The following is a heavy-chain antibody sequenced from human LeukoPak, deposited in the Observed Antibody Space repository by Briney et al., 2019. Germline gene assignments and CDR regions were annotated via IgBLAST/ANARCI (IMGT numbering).Heavy chain of an antibody. D-gene: IGHD3-10*01. CDR1: GFTFSSYA. J-gene: IGHJ3*02. V-gene: IGHV3-30-3*01. CDR2: ISYDGSNK. Sequence: GGSLRLSCAASGFTFSSYAMHWVRQAPGKGLEWVAVISYDGSNKYYADSVKGRFTISRDNSKNTLYLQMNSLRAEDTAVYYCAKDSVIYYGSGSYYTPIRTTPPTIFDAFDIWGQGTMVTVSS. CDR3: AKDSVIYYGSGSYYTPIRTTPPTIFDAFDI.